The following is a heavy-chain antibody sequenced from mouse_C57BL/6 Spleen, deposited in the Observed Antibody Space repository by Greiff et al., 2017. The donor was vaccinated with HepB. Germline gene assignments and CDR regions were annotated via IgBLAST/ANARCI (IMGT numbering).Heavy chain of an antibody. CDR1: GYTFTSYW. Sequence: QVQLQQSGAELVKPGASVKLSCKASGYTFTSYWMHWVKQRPGQGLEWIGMIHPNSGSTNYNEKFKSKATLTVDKSSSTAYMQLSSLTSEDSAVYYCARERVTTGGYAMDYWGQGTSVTVSS. J-gene: IGHJ4*01. CDR2: IHPNSGST. D-gene: IGHD2-2*01. CDR3: ARERVTTGGYAMDY. V-gene: IGHV1-64*01.